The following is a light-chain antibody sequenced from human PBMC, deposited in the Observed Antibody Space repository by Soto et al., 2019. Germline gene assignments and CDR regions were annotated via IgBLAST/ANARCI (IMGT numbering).Light chain of an antibody. CDR3: WQVCGYPLT. CDR1: QTVSNNY. CDR2: DAS. V-gene: IGKV3-20*01. J-gene: IGKJ4*01. Sequence: EFVLTQSPGTLSLSPGERATLSCRASQTVSNNYLAWYQHKPGQAPRLLIYDASNRATGIPDRFSGGGSGADFTLTISSMEPEDYSVYYCWQVCGYPLTFGGGTKVDIK.